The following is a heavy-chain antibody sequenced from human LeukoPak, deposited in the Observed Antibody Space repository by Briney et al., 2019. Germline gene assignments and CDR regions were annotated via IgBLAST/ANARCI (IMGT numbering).Heavy chain of an antibody. CDR3: AKGRYYYDSSGSIYDY. CDR2: ISGSGGST. V-gene: IGHV3-23*01. Sequence: GGSLRLSCAASGFTFSSYAMSWVRQAPGKGLEWVSAISGSGGSTYYADSVKGRFTISRDNSKNTLYLQMNSLRAEDTAVYYCAKGRYYYDSSGSIYDYWGQGTLVTVSS. D-gene: IGHD3-22*01. J-gene: IGHJ4*02. CDR1: GFTFSSYA.